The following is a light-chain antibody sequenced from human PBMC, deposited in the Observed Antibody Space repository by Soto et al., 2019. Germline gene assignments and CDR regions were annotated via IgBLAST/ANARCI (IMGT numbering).Light chain of an antibody. V-gene: IGLV2-11*01. Sequence: QSALTQPRSVSGSPGQSVTISCTGTSSDVGDYNYVSWYQQHPGKAPQLLIYDVNRRPSGVPDRFSGSKSGNTASLTISGRQAEDEADYYCCSYAGSPYVFGIGTKVTVL. J-gene: IGLJ1*01. CDR2: DVN. CDR3: CSYAGSPYV. CDR1: SSDVGDYNY.